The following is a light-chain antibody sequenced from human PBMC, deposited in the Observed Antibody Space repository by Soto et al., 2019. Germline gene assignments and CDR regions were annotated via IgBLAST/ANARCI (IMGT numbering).Light chain of an antibody. J-gene: IGKJ5*01. CDR1: QSVSSN. CDR3: QQYTGPPTT. V-gene: IGKV3D-15*01. CDR2: GAS. Sequence: EIVMTQSPATLSVSPGERATLSCRASQSVSSNLAWFQQRPGQAPRLPIYGASTRAAGIPDRFSGSGSGTDFTLTITRLEPEDSAVYFCQQYTGPPTTFGQGTRLEIK.